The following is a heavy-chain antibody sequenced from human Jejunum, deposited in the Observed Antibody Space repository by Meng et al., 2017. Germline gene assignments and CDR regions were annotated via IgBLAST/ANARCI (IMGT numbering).Heavy chain of an antibody. CDR1: CASISVGGYH. J-gene: IGHJ4*02. V-gene: IGHV4-31*03. Sequence: LLESGPGLVEPSAALARTCTVSCASISVGGYHWNWVRQLPGKCLEWLGYIYHSGPAYYNPSLKSRLSMSVDTSKNQFSLKLTSVTAADTAVYYCARVLRDWGQGTLVTVSS. CDR2: IYHSGPA. CDR3: ARVLRD.